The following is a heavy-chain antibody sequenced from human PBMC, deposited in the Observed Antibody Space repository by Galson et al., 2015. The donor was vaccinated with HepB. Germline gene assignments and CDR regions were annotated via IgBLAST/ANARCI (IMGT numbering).Heavy chain of an antibody. CDR2: ISSDGSST. V-gene: IGHV3-74*01. D-gene: IGHD3-3*01. J-gene: IGHJ4*02. CDR1: GFTFSSYW. Sequence: SLRLSCAASGFTFSSYWMHWVRQAPGKGLVWVSRISSDGSSTSYADSVKGRFTISRDNAKNTLYLQMNSLRAEDTAVYYCARGGYYDFWSGYYTVGYFDYWGQGTLVTVSS. CDR3: ARGGYYDFWSGYYTVGYFDY.